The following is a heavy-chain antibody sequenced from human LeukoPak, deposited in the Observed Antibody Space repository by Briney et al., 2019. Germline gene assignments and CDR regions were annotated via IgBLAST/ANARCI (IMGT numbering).Heavy chain of an antibody. J-gene: IGHJ3*02. D-gene: IGHD3-3*01. Sequence: TGGSLRLSCAASGFIFSGYSMAWVRQAPGKGPEWVSSITSRGTYKFYADSVKGRFTISRDNAKNSLYLQMNSLRAEDTAVYYCAGLTIFGVLTHAFDIWGQGTLVTVSS. CDR1: GFIFSGYS. V-gene: IGHV3-21*01. CDR3: AGLTIFGVLTHAFDI. CDR2: ITSRGTYK.